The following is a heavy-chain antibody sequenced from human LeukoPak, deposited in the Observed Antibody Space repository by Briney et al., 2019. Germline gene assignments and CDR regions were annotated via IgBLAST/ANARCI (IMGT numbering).Heavy chain of an antibody. CDR1: GYSFTSYW. CDR2: IYPGDSDT. CDR3: ARRDSSGWYRVGGYFDL. Sequence: GESLKISCKGSGYSFTSYWIGWVRQMPGKGLEWMGIIYPGDSDTRYSPSFQGQVTISADKSISTAYLQWSSLKASDTAMYYCARRDSSGWYRVGGYFDLWGRGTLVTVSS. D-gene: IGHD6-19*01. V-gene: IGHV5-51*01. J-gene: IGHJ2*01.